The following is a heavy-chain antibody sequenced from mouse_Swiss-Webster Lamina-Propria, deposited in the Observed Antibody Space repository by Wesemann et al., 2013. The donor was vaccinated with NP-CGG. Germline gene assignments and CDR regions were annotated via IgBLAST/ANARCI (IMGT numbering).Heavy chain of an antibody. D-gene: IGHD3-1*01. V-gene: IGHV1-7*01. J-gene: IGHJ3*01. CDR2: INPSTGYT. CDR1: GYTFTSYW. CDR3: ARSGKWFAY. Sequence: QVQLQQSGAELAKPGASVKMSCKASGYTFTSYWMHWVKQRPGQGLEWIGYINPSTGYTEYNQKFKDKATLTADKSSSTAYMQLSSLTSEDSAVYYCARSGKWFAYWGQGTLVTVSA.